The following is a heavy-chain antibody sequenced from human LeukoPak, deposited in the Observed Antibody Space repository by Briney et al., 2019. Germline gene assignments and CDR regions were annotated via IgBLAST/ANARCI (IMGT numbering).Heavy chain of an antibody. CDR2: IYHSGSS. Sequence: SETLSLTCTVSGYSISSGYYWGWIRQPPGRGLEWIGSIYHSGSSYYNPSLKSRVTISVDTSKNQFSLKLSSVTAADTAVYYCAREYDSSGLIAYWGQGTLVTVSS. CDR1: GYSISSGYY. J-gene: IGHJ4*02. V-gene: IGHV4-38-2*02. CDR3: AREYDSSGLIAY. D-gene: IGHD3-22*01.